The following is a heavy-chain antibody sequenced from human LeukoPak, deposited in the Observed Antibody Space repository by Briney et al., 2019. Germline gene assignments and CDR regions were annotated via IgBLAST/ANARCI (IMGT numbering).Heavy chain of an antibody. CDR1: GFTFSSYS. D-gene: IGHD6-19*01. CDR3: ARASSGWYGNFDY. J-gene: IGHJ4*02. CDR2: ISSSSSYI. V-gene: IGHV3-21*01. Sequence: GGSLRLSCAASGFTFSSYSMNWVRQAPGKGLEWVSSISSSSSYIYYADSVKGRFTISRDNAKNSLYLQMNSLRAEETAGYYCARASSGWYGNFDYWGQGTLVTVSS.